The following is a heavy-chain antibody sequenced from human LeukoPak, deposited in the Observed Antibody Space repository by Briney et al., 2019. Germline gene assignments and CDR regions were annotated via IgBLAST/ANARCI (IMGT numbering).Heavy chain of an antibody. Sequence: PGGSLRLXCAASGFTFDDYAMHWVRRAPGKGLEWVSLISGDGGSTYYAESVKGRFTISRDNSKNSLYLQMNSLRTEDTALYYCAKDMGYSYGHYYFDYWGQGTLVTVSS. CDR2: ISGDGGST. D-gene: IGHD5-18*01. J-gene: IGHJ4*02. CDR3: AKDMGYSYGHYYFDY. V-gene: IGHV3-43*02. CDR1: GFTFDDYA.